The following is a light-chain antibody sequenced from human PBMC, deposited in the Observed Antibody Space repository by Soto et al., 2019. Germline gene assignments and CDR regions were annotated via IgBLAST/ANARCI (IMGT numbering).Light chain of an antibody. CDR2: AAS. V-gene: IGKV1-39*01. CDR3: QQSYSTPTWT. Sequence: DIQITQSPPSLSSYLLDSVTITCRASQDIRDRLSWFQEKPGKAPKRLIYAASSLQSGVPSRFSGSGSGTDFTLTISSLQPEDFATYYCQQSYSTPTWTFGQGTKVDI. CDR1: QDIRDR. J-gene: IGKJ1*01.